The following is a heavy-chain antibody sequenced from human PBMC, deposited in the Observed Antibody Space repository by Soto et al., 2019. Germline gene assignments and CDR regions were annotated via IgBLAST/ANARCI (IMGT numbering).Heavy chain of an antibody. Sequence: PSETLSLTCTVSGGSTSSDNYWSWIRQPPGKGLEWIGSIYYSGTTYYNPSLKSRVTISVDTSKNQFSLKLSSVTAADTAVYYCARHRGYYDILTGYYTELNFDYWGQGTLVTVSS. CDR2: IYYSGTT. CDR3: ARHRGYYDILTGYYTELNFDY. V-gene: IGHV4-39*01. CDR1: GGSTSSDNY. J-gene: IGHJ4*02. D-gene: IGHD3-9*01.